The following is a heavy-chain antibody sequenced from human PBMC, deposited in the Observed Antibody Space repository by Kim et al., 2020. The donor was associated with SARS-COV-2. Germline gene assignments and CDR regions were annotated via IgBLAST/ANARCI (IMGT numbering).Heavy chain of an antibody. Sequence: KYYVDSVQGRVTISRDNAKNSVYLQMTSLRADDTAIYYCVRDDWGTPRGSLWGQGSLVIVS. CDR3: VRDDWGTPRGSL. V-gene: IGHV3-7*01. D-gene: IGHD7-27*01. CDR2: K. J-gene: IGHJ4*02.